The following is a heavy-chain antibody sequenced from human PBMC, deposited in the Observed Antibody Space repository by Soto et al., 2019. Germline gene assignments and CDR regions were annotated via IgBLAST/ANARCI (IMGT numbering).Heavy chain of an antibody. V-gene: IGHV3-23*01. J-gene: IGHJ4*02. D-gene: IGHD3-10*01. CDR1: GFTFSSYA. Sequence: EVQVLESGGGLVQPGGSLRLSCAASGFTFSSYAMNWVRQAPGKGLEWVSAISDRGDRTYFTDSVKGRFTISRDNSKNTLYLQMNRLRAEDTAVYYGAKSFRSGLLWFGELSTVDYWGQGTLVIVSS. CDR3: AKSFRSGLLWFGELSTVDY. CDR2: ISDRGDRT.